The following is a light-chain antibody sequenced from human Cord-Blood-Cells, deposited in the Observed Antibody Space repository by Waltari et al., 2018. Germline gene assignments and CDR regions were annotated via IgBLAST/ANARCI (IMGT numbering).Light chain of an antibody. CDR1: SSNIGSNY. CDR3: AAWDDSLSGYV. V-gene: IGLV1-47*01. J-gene: IGLJ1*01. Sequence: QSVLTQPPSASGTLGQRVTISCSGTSSNIGSNYVYWYQQPPGTAPKLLIYRNNQRPSGVPDRFSGSKSGTSASLAISGLRSEDEADYYCAAWDDSLSGYVFGTGTKVTVI. CDR2: RNN.